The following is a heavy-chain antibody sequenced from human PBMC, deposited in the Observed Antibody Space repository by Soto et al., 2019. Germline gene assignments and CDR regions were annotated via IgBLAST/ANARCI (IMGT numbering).Heavy chain of an antibody. CDR1: GFTFSRYS. CDR2: ITSSSSTI. CDR3: ANSFDY. J-gene: IGHJ4*02. Sequence: GGSLRLSCAVSGFTFSRYSMNWVRQAPGKGLEWISYITSSSSTIYYADSVKGRFTISRDDAKNSLYLQMNSLRVEDTAVYYCANSFDYWGQGTLVTVSS. V-gene: IGHV3-48*01.